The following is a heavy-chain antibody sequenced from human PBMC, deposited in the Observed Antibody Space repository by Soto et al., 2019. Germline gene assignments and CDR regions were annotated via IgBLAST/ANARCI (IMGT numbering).Heavy chain of an antibody. V-gene: IGHV1-18*01. Sequence: QGLECVGWISPYSGYTHSAQKFHGRCTLTTDTAASTAYMEFEVLRSADTALYFCAREATVLIPAAQPSNFDSWGQGTLVTVSS. CDR2: ISPYSGYT. J-gene: IGHJ4*02. D-gene: IGHD2-2*01. CDR3: AREATVLIPAAQPSNFDS.